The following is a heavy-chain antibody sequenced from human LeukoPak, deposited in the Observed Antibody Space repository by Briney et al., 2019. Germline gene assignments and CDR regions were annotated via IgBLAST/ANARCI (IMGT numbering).Heavy chain of an antibody. J-gene: IGHJ6*02. D-gene: IGHD3-10*01. Sequence: SETLSLICTVSGGSIGSYYWTWIRQPPGKGLEWIGFSHYSGSTNYNPSLKSRVTTSIDRSKSQVPLILTSVTVADTAVYYCATSGSHGFPISNGLDVWGQGTTVIVSS. CDR2: SHYSGST. CDR3: ATSGSHGFPISNGLDV. CDR1: GGSIGSYY. V-gene: IGHV4-59*08.